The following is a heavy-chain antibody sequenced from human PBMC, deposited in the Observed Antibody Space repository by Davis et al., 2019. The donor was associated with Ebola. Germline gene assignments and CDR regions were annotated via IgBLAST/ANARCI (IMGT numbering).Heavy chain of an antibody. D-gene: IGHD2-15*01. Sequence: ASVKVSCKASGYIFTSYGISWVRQAPGQGLEWMGWISAYNGNTNYAQKLQGRVTMTTDTSTSTAYMELRSLRSDDTAVYYCAREGYCSGGSCYHKYYFDYWGQGTLVTVSS. CDR2: ISAYNGNT. CDR3: AREGYCSGGSCYHKYYFDY. CDR1: GYIFTSYG. J-gene: IGHJ4*02. V-gene: IGHV1-18*01.